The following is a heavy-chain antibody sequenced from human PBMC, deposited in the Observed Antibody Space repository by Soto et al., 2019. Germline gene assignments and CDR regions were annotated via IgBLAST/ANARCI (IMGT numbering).Heavy chain of an antibody. D-gene: IGHD3-3*01. CDR3: ARVRDWFDP. Sequence: SETLSLTCAVYGGSFSGYYWNWIRQPPGKGLEWIGEIDHSGYTNYNPSLKSRVTISVDTSKNQFSLRLTSVTAADTAVYYRARVRDWFDPWGQGTLVTVSS. J-gene: IGHJ5*02. CDR2: IDHSGYT. V-gene: IGHV4-34*01. CDR1: GGSFSGYY.